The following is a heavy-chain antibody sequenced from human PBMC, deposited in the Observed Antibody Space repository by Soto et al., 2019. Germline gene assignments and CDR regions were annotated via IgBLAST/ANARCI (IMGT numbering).Heavy chain of an antibody. CDR1: GFTFSSYW. V-gene: IGHV3-7*01. Sequence: EVQLVESGGDLVQPGGSRRLSCAASGFTFSSYWMNWVRQAPGKGLEWVANVKQDGSEKYYVDSVKGRFTISRDNAKNLLYLQMNSLRAEDAAVYYCSRRDYGDSWGQGTLVTVSS. J-gene: IGHJ4*02. CDR2: VKQDGSEK. CDR3: SRRDYGDS. D-gene: IGHD4-17*01.